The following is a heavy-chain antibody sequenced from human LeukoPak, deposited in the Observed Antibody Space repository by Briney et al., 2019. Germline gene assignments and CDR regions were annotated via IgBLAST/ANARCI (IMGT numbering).Heavy chain of an antibody. J-gene: IGHJ5*02. Sequence: SETLSLTCTVSGGSISSRNYYWSWIRQPPGKGLEWIGYIFYLGNTYYNPSLRSRVSVSVNTFKNQFSLKLTAVTAADTAVYYCARKYPDHWFDPWGQGTLVTVSS. CDR3: ARKYPDHWFDP. V-gene: IGHV4-30-4*01. CDR2: IFYLGNT. CDR1: GGSISSRNYY. D-gene: IGHD6-6*01.